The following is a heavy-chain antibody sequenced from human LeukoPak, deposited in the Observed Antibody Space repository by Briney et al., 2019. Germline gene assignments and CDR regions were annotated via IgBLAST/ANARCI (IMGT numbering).Heavy chain of an antibody. V-gene: IGHV1-2*02. D-gene: IGHD3-9*01. J-gene: IGHJ3*02. CDR1: GYTFTGYY. CDR2: INPNSGGT. Sequence: GASVKVSCKASGYTFTGYYMHWVRQAPGQGLEWMGWINPNSGGTNYAQKFQGRVTMTRDTSIRTAYMELSRLRSDDTAVYYCAREGVLLRYFDWFPPRPLEAFDIWGQGTMVTVSS. CDR3: AREGVLLRYFDWFPPRPLEAFDI.